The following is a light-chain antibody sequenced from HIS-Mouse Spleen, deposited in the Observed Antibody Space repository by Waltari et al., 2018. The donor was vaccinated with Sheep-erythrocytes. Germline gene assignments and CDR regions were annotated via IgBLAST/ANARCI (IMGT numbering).Light chain of an antibody. CDR1: KLGDKY. Sequence: SYELTQPPSVSVSPGQTASITCSGDKLGDKYACWYQQKPGQSPVLVIYQDSKRPSGITGRFSGSNSGNTAALTISGTQAMDGADYYCQAWDSSTAVFGGGTKLTVL. CDR3: QAWDSSTAV. V-gene: IGLV3-1*01. J-gene: IGLJ2*01. CDR2: QDS.